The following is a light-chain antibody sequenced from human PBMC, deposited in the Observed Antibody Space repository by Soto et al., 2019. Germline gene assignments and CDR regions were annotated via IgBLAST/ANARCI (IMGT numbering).Light chain of an antibody. CDR1: QSLSSSY. J-gene: IGKJ3*01. Sequence: EIVLTQSPGTLSLSPGERATLSCRASQSLSSSYLAWYQQRPGQAPRLIIYGASSRATGIPDRFRGSGSGTDFTLTISRLEPEDFAVYYCQQYGTSPTFGPGTKVDIK. CDR3: QQYGTSPT. V-gene: IGKV3-20*01. CDR2: GAS.